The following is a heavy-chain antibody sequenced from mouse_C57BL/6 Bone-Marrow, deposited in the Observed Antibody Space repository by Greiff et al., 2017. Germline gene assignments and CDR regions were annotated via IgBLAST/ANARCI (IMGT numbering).Heavy chain of an antibody. J-gene: IGHJ3*01. CDR1: GFNIKDDY. Sequence: SGAELVRPGASVKLSCTASGFNIKDDYMHWVKQRPEQGLEWIGWIDPENGDTEYASKFQGKATITADTSSNTAYLQLSSLTSEDTAVYYCTTGTAQATAWFAYWGQGTLVTVSA. D-gene: IGHD3-1*01. CDR2: IDPENGDT. V-gene: IGHV14-4*01. CDR3: TTGTAQATAWFAY.